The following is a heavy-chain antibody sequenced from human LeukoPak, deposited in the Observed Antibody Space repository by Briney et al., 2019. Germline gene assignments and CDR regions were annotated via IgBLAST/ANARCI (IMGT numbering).Heavy chain of an antibody. CDR3: ARVNSRLVYYFDY. D-gene: IGHD2-8*01. CDR1: GFTFDDYA. J-gene: IGHJ4*02. CDR2: INWNGGST. V-gene: IGHV3-20*04. Sequence: GRSLRLSCAASGFTFDDYAMHWVRQAPGKGLEWVSGINWNGGSTGYADSVKGRFTISRDNAKNSLYLQMNSLRAEDTALYYCARVNSRLVYYFDYWGQGTLVTVSS.